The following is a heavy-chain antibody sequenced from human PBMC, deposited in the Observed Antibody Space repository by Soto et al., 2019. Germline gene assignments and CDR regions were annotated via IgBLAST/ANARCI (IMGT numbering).Heavy chain of an antibody. D-gene: IGHD4-4*01. Sequence: PGGSLRLSCAASGFTFSSYEMNWVRQAPGKGLEWVSYISSSGSTIYYADSVKGRFTISRDNAKNSLYLQMNSLRAEDTAVYYCATEITTNFDYWGQGTLVTVSS. J-gene: IGHJ4*02. CDR2: ISSSGSTI. CDR1: GFTFSSYE. V-gene: IGHV3-48*03. CDR3: ATEITTNFDY.